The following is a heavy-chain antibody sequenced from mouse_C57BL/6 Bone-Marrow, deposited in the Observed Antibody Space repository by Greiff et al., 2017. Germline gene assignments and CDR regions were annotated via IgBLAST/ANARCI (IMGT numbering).Heavy chain of an antibody. CDR2: IWSGGST. CDR1: GFSLTSYG. CDR3: ARMEYDYDGGYYFDY. V-gene: IGHV2-2*01. D-gene: IGHD2-4*01. Sequence: QVQLKESGPGLVQPSQSLSITCTVSGFSLTSYGVHWVRQSPGEGLEWLGVIWSGGSTDYNAAFISRLSISKDNSKSQVFFKMNSLQADDTAIYYCARMEYDYDGGYYFDYWGQGTTLTVSS. J-gene: IGHJ2*01.